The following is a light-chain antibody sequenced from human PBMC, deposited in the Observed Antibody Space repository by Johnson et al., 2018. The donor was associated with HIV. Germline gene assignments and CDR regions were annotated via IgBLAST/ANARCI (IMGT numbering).Light chain of an antibody. V-gene: IGLV1-51*01. Sequence: QSVLTQPPSVSAAPGQTVTISCSGSSSNIGNNYLSWYQQLPHTAPRLLISDNNKRPSGIPDRFSGSKSGASATLAITGLQPGDEADYYCGTWDNSLNVYVFGTGTKVTVL. CDR1: SSNIGNNY. CDR3: GTWDNSLNVYV. J-gene: IGLJ1*01. CDR2: DNN.